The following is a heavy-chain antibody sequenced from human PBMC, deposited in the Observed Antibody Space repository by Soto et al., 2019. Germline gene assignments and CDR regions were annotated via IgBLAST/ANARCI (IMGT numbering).Heavy chain of an antibody. CDR1: GGSFSGYY. J-gene: IGHJ6*02. Sequence: QVQLQQWGAGLLKPSETLSLTCTVYGGSFSGYYWGWIRQPPGKGLEWIGEINHSGSTNYNPSLKSRVTISVDTSKKQFSLKLSSVTAADTAVYYCVTRGTTRDYYYGMDVWGQGTTVTVSS. CDR3: VTRGTTRDYYYGMDV. D-gene: IGHD2-2*01. V-gene: IGHV4-34*01. CDR2: INHSGST.